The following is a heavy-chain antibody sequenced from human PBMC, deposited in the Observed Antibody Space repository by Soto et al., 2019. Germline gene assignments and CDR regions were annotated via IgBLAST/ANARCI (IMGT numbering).Heavy chain of an antibody. CDR3: GKDFVEVPSAHYDFDH. CDR2: INPSGGST. D-gene: IGHD2-2*01. V-gene: IGHV1-46*03. J-gene: IGHJ4*02. Sequence: QGLEWMGIINPSGGSTRYAQKFQGRLTMTRDTSTSTVYMELSSLRSEDTAVYYCGKDFVEVPSAHYDFDHWGQGTLVTVSS.